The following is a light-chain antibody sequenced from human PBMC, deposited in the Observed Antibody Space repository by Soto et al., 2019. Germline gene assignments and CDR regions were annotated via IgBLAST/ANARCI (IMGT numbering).Light chain of an antibody. CDR2: GAS. V-gene: IGKV3-15*01. J-gene: IGKJ4*01. Sequence: EIVLRQSPGTLSLSPGEGATLSCRASQDVRSNLAWYRQQPGQTPRLLIYGASTRATGVPARISGSGSGTEFTLTISSLQSEDFAVYYCQHYNRWPLTFGGGTKVDIK. CDR3: QHYNRWPLT. CDR1: QDVRSN.